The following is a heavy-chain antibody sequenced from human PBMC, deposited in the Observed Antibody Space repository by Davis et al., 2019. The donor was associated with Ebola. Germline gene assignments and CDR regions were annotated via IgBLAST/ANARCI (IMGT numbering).Heavy chain of an antibody. D-gene: IGHD3-22*01. V-gene: IGHV3-74*01. J-gene: IGHJ6*02. Sequence: PGGSLRLSCAASGFTFSSYWMHWVRQAPGKGLVWVSRINSDGSSTSYADSVKGRFTISRDNAKNSLYLQMNSLRAEDTAVYYCARGSFRNGYYNRYYYYGMDVWGQGTTVTVPS. CDR3: ARGSFRNGYYNRYYYYGMDV. CDR1: GFTFSSYW. CDR2: INSDGSST.